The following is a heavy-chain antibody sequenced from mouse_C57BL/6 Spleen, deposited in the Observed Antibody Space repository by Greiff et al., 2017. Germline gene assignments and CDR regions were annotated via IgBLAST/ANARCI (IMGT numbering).Heavy chain of an antibody. D-gene: IGHD5-1*01. J-gene: IGHJ2*01. V-gene: IGHV5-17*01. CDR2: ISSGSSTI. CDR1: GFTFSDYG. Sequence: EVHLVESGGGLVKPGGSLKLSCAASGFTFSDYGMHWVRQAPEKGLEWVAYISSGSSTIYYEDTVKGRFTISRDNAKNTLFMQMTSLRSEDTALYYCARTYPQGRYFDYWGQGTTLTVSS. CDR3: ARTYPQGRYFDY.